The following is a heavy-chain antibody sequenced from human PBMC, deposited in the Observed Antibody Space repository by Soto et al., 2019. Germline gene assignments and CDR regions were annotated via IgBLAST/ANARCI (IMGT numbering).Heavy chain of an antibody. CDR2: IIPKYGTT. CDR1: GGPFNTFG. V-gene: IGHV1-69*01. Sequence: QVQLMQSGAEVTKPGSSVKVSCKASGGPFNTFGISWVRQAPGQGLEWMGGIIPKYGTTNYARRFQGRVTITADESTTTAYLGLSSLRHDDTAIYYCARTRQRRPVFYVDYWGQGTPISVTS. D-gene: IGHD2-2*01. J-gene: IGHJ4*02. CDR3: ARTRQRRPVFYVDY.